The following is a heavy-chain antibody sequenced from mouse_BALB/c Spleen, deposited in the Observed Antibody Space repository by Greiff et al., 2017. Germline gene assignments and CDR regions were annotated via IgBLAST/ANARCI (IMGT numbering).Heavy chain of an antibody. D-gene: IGHD4-1*01. V-gene: IGHV1-7*01. Sequence: VKLVESGAELAKPGASVKMSCKASGYTFTSYWMHWVKQRPGQGLEWIGYINPSTGYTEYNQKFKDKATLTADKSSSTAYMQLSSLTSEDSAVYYCARAGKGSSYYAMDYWGQGTSVTVSS. CDR1: GYTFTSYW. CDR3: ARAGKGSSYYAMDY. CDR2: INPSTGYT. J-gene: IGHJ4*01.